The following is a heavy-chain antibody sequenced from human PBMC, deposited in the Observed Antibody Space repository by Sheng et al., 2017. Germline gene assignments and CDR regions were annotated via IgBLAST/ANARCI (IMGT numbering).Heavy chain of an antibody. Sequence: QVQLVQSGAEVKKPGASVKVSCKASGYIFTHYYMHWVRQAPGQRLEWMGWIDPNTGGTNYAQKFQGRVTMTRDTSITTVYMELSRLTSDDTAIYFCARGVAAAGILDWFDP. CDR3: ARGVAAAGILDWFDP. V-gene: IGHV1-2*02. J-gene: IGHJ5*02. CDR1: GYIFTHYY. D-gene: IGHD6-13*01. CDR2: IDPNTGGT.